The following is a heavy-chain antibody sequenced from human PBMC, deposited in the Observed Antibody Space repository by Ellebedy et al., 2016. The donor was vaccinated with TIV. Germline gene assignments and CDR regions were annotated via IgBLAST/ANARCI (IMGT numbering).Heavy chain of an antibody. V-gene: IGHV1-69*13. D-gene: IGHD6-19*01. Sequence: ASVKVSCKASGATFSGSAISWVRQAPGLGLEWIGGIIAIFGTTKYAQKFQGRVTITADQLTTTSRMELSDLRFEDTAIYYCARHIGYSNGPSEYWGQGSLVTVSS. CDR3: ARHIGYSNGPSEY. CDR1: GATFSGSA. CDR2: IIAIFGTT. J-gene: IGHJ4*02.